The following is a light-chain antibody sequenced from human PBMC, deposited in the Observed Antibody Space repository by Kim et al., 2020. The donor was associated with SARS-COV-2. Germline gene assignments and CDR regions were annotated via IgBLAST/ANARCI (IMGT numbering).Light chain of an antibody. V-gene: IGLV3-21*04. CDR3: QVWDSSSDHVV. J-gene: IGLJ2*01. Sequence: APRKTARITCGGTNIGSKSVHWYQQKPGQAPVLVIYYDSDRPSGIPERFSGSNSGNTATLTISRVEAGDEADYYCQVWDSSSDHVVFGGGTQLTVL. CDR2: YDS. CDR1: NIGSKS.